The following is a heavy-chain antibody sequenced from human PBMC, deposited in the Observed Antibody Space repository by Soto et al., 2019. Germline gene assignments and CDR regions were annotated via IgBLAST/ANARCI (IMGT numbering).Heavy chain of an antibody. Sequence: PGGSLRLSCAASGFTFSSYAMSWVRQAPGKGLEWVSAISGSGGSTYYADSVKGRFTISRDNSKNTLYLQMNSLRAEDTAVYYCAKLWELGAYYYYGMDVWDQGTTVTVSS. CDR2: ISGSGGST. V-gene: IGHV3-23*01. CDR3: AKLWELGAYYYYGMDV. J-gene: IGHJ6*02. D-gene: IGHD1-26*01. CDR1: GFTFSSYA.